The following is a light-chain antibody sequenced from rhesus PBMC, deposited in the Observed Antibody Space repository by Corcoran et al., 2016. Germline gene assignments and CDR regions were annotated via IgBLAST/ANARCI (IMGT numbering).Light chain of an antibody. Sequence: QSAPIQSPSVSGYLGQSVTIPCTGTSSDIGRYDFVSWYRQQPGSTPKLMIYRVNMRPSGVSDRFSGSKSGNTASLTISGLQAEDEADYYCHSYTTSDRYILGAGTRLTVL. CDR1: SSDIGRYDF. J-gene: IGLJ1*01. V-gene: IGLV2-11*01. CDR3: HSYTTSDRYI. CDR2: RVN.